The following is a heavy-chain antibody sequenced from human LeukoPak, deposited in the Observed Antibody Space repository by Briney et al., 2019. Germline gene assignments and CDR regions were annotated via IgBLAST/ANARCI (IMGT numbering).Heavy chain of an antibody. D-gene: IGHD3-9*01. CDR3: AKDLGNSYYDILTGYSDAFDI. CDR1: GFTFSSYS. Sequence: GGSLRLSCAASGFTFSSYSMHWVRQAPGKGLEWVAVISYDGSNKYYADSVKGRFTISRDNSKNTLYLQMNSLRAEDTAVYYCAKDLGNSYYDILTGYSDAFDIWGQGTMVTVSS. V-gene: IGHV3-30*04. CDR2: ISYDGSNK. J-gene: IGHJ3*02.